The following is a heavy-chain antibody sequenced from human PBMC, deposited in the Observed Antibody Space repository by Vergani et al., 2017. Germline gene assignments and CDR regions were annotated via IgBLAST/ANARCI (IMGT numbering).Heavy chain of an antibody. Sequence: QVQLVQSGAEVKKPGSSVKVSCKASGGTFSSYAISWVRQAPGQGLEWMGRIIPIFGTANYAQKFQGRVTITRNTSISTAYMELSSLRSEDTAVYYCARGSTMVRVKGWFDPWGQGTLVTVSS. J-gene: IGHJ5*02. CDR1: GGTFSSYA. CDR2: IIPIFGTA. D-gene: IGHD3-10*01. CDR3: ARGSTMVRVKGWFDP. V-gene: IGHV1-69*05.